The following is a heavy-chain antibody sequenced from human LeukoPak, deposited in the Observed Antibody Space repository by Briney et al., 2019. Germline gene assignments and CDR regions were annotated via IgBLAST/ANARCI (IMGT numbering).Heavy chain of an antibody. J-gene: IGHJ6*03. V-gene: IGHV1-8*03. CDR2: MNPNSGNT. CDR3: ARGGSSSSSYYYYYMDV. CDR1: GYTFTSYD. Sequence: ASVKVSCKASGYTFTSYDINWVRQATGQGLEWMGWMNPNSGNTGYAQKFQGRVTITRNTSISTAYMEQSSLRSEDTAVYYCARGGSSSSSYYYYYMDVWGKGTTVTVSS. D-gene: IGHD6-6*01.